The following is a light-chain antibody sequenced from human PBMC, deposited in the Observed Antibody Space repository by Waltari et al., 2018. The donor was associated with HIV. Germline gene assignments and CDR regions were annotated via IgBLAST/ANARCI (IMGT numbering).Light chain of an antibody. CDR2: EVS. CDR1: SRDVGRYNL. V-gene: IGLV2-23*02. J-gene: IGLJ1*01. CDR3: CSYAGSSTCYV. Sequence: QSALTQPASVSGYPGQSITIPCTGTSRDVGRYNLVSWYQQHPGKAPKLMIYEVSKRPSGVSNRFSGSKSGNTASLTISGLQAEDEADYYCCSYAGSSTCYVFGTGTKVTVL.